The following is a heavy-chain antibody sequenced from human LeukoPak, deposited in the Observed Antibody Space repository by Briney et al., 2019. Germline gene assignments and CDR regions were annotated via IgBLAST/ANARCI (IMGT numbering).Heavy chain of an antibody. CDR1: GYTFTSYG. CDR3: AREGDSAGWYRPAFRLLDY. CDR2: ISGYNAET. D-gene: IGHD6-19*01. Sequence: ASVKVSCKTSGYTFTSYGLYWVRQAPGQGLEWMGWISGYNAETNYARKFQGRVTMTTDTSTTTAYMELTSLTSVDTALYYCAREGDSAGWYRPAFRLLDYWGQGTMVTVSS. V-gene: IGHV1-18*01. J-gene: IGHJ4*02.